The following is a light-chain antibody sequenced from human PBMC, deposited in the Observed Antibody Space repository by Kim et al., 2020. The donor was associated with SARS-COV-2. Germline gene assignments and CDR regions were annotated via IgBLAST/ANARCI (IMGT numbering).Light chain of an antibody. Sequence: QSVLTQPPSASGTPWQRVTTSCSGGSSNIGSNNVNWYQQVPGTAPRLLIYSNNQRPSGIPDRFSGSKSGTSASLAISGLQSEDEADYYCATWDDSLNGWVFGGGTQLTVL. V-gene: IGLV1-44*01. CDR1: SSNIGSNN. CDR2: SNN. CDR3: ATWDDSLNGWV. J-gene: IGLJ3*02.